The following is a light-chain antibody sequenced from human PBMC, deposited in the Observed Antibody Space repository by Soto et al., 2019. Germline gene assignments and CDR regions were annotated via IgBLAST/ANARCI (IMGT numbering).Light chain of an antibody. Sequence: EIGMTQSPATLSVSPGERATLSCRASQSVRSNLAWYQQRPGQAPRLLIYGASTRATGIPARFSGSRSGTAYTLNISSLQSEDIAVYYCQQYNNWPAPTFGGGTKVEIK. CDR3: QQYNNWPAPT. CDR2: GAS. CDR1: QSVRSN. V-gene: IGKV3-15*01. J-gene: IGKJ4*01.